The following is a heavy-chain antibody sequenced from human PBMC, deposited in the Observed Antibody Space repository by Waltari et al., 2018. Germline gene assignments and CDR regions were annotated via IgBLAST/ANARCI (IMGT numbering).Heavy chain of an antibody. V-gene: IGHV3-48*01. CDR2: ISSSSSTI. Sequence: EVQLVESGGGLVQPGGSLRLSCAASGFTFSSYSMNGVRQAPGKGLEWVSYISSSSSTIYYADSVKGRFTISRDNAKNSLYLQMNSLRAEDTAVYYCARGAWYYDSSGYHDYWGQGTLVTVSS. J-gene: IGHJ4*02. D-gene: IGHD3-22*01. CDR3: ARGAWYYDSSGYHDY. CDR1: GFTFSSYS.